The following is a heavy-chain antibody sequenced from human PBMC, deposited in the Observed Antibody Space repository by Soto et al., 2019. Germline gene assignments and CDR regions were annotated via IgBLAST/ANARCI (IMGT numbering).Heavy chain of an antibody. J-gene: IGHJ4*02. V-gene: IGHV4-59*01. D-gene: IGHD3-3*01. Sequence: PSETLSRTCTVSGGSISSYYWSWIRQPPGKGLEWIGYIYYSGSTNYNPPLKSRVTISVDTSKNQFSLKLSSVTAADTAVYYCARGYYDFWCDYCDYYSQRTLVTAPS. CDR2: IYYSGST. CDR1: GGSISSYY. CDR3: ARGYYDFWCDYCDY.